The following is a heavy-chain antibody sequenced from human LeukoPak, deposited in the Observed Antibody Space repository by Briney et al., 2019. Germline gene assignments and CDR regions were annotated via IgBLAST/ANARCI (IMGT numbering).Heavy chain of an antibody. Sequence: GGSLRLSCAASGFTFSSYAMSWVRQAPGKGLEWVSVCTASGGSTKYADSVKGRFTISRDNSKNTLYLQMNSLRAEDTAVYYCAKDAVAPGSGGDYFDYWGQGTLVTVSS. CDR1: GFTFSSYA. CDR2: CTASGGST. V-gene: IGHV3-23*01. CDR3: AKDAVAPGSGGDYFDY. J-gene: IGHJ4*02. D-gene: IGHD3-10*01.